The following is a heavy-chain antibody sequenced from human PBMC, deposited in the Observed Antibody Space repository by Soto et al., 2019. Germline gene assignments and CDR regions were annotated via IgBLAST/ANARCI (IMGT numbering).Heavy chain of an antibody. J-gene: IGHJ6*02. CDR3: ARLRCSGGSCYSHYYYYGMDV. CDR1: GYSFTSYW. CDR2: IDPSDSYT. Sequence: ESLKISCKGSGYSFTSYWISWVRQMPGKGLEWMGRIDPSDSYTNYSPSFQGHVTISADKSISTAYLQWSSLKASDTAMYYCARLRCSGGSCYSHYYYYGMDVWGQGTTVTVSS. V-gene: IGHV5-10-1*01. D-gene: IGHD2-15*01.